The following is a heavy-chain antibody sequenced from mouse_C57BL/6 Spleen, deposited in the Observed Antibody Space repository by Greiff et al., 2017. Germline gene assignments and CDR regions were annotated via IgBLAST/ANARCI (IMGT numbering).Heavy chain of an antibody. Sequence: QVHVKQPGAELVKPGASVKMSCKASGYTFTSYWITWVKQRPGQGLEWIGDIYPGSGSTNYNEKFKSKATLTVDTSSSTAYMQLSSLTSEDSAVYYCARHYYYFDYWGQGTTLTVSS. D-gene: IGHD1-1*02. V-gene: IGHV1-55*01. CDR2: IYPGSGST. CDR3: ARHYYYFDY. CDR1: GYTFTSYW. J-gene: IGHJ2*01.